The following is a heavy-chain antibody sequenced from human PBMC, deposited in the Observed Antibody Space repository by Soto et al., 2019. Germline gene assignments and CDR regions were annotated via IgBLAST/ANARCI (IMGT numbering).Heavy chain of an antibody. J-gene: IGHJ4*02. CDR3: AEVTLLVQGGYYFDY. CDR2: IYYSGST. D-gene: IGHD6-6*01. V-gene: IGHV4-39*01. Sequence: QLQLQESGPGLVKPSETLSLTCTVSGGSISSSSYYWGWIRQPPGKGLEWIGSIYYSGSTYCNPSLKSRVTISVDTSKNQFSLKLSSVTAADTAVYYCAEVTLLVQGGYYFDYWGQGTLVTVSS. CDR1: GGSISSSSYY.